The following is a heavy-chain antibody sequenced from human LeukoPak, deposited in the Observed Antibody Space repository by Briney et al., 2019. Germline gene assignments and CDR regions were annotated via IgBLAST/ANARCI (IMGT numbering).Heavy chain of an antibody. V-gene: IGHV5-51*01. D-gene: IGHD2-2*02. Sequence: GESLKISCRGSGYDFTTYWIGWVRQLPGKGLEWMAIIYPGDSHTKYSPSFQGQVTISADKSISTAYLQWSSLKASDTAMYYCARLGYCSSTSCYTEGAFDIWGQGTMVTVSS. CDR2: IYPGDSHT. J-gene: IGHJ3*02. CDR1: GYDFTTYW. CDR3: ARLGYCSSTSCYTEGAFDI.